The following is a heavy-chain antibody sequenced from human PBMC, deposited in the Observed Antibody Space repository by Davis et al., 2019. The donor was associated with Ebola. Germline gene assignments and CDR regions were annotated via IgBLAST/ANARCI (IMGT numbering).Heavy chain of an antibody. CDR2: ISSSSSYI. V-gene: IGHV3-21*01. D-gene: IGHD3-10*01. Sequence: GESLKISCAASGFTFSSYSMNWVRQAPGKGLEWVSSISSSSSYIYYADSVKGRFTISRDNAKNSLYLQMNSLRAEDTAVYYCARGGAYYYGSGSYYNFGRNQYYFDYWGQGTLVTVSS. CDR3: ARGGAYYYGSGSYYNFGRNQYYFDY. CDR1: GFTFSSYS. J-gene: IGHJ4*02.